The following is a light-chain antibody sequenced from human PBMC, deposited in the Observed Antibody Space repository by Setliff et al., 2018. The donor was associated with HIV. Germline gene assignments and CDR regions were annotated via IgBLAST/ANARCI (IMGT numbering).Light chain of an antibody. CDR3: CSYAGTYTFEV. CDR1: SSDVGGYNY. V-gene: IGLV2-11*01. J-gene: IGLJ1*01. Sequence: QSALTQPRSVSGYPGQSVTISCTGTSSDVGGYNYVSWYQQHPGKAPKLMIFDVTERPSGVPDRFSGSKSGNTASLTISGLQAEDEADYYCCSYAGTYTFEVFGTGTKVTVL. CDR2: DVT.